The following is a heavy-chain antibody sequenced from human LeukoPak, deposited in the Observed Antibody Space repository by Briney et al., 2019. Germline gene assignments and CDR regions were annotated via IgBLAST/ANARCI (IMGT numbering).Heavy chain of an antibody. CDR3: STIPDCNCLPHYYFDY. V-gene: IGHV3-30-3*01. D-gene: IGHD2-21*01. CDR1: GFTFSSYA. CDR2: ISYDGSNK. J-gene: IGHJ4*02. Sequence: PGGSLRLSCAASGFTFSSYAMHWVRQAPGKGLEWVAVISYDGSNKYYADSVKGRFTISRDNSKNTLYLQMNRLRAEDTAVYYWSTIPDCNCLPHYYFDYWGQGTLVTVSS.